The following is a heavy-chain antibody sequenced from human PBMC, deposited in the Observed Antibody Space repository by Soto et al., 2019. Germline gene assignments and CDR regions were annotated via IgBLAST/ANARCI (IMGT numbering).Heavy chain of an antibody. CDR3: AKGTLGPYCSGGSCYRTYYFDY. CDR1: GFTFSSYA. CDR2: ISGSGGST. Sequence: GGSLRLSCAASGFTFSSYAMSWVRQAPGKGLEWVSAISGSGGSTYYADSAKGRFTISRDNSKNTLYLQMNSLRAEDTAVYYCAKGTLGPYCSGGSCYRTYYFDYWGQGTLVTVSS. V-gene: IGHV3-23*01. D-gene: IGHD2-15*01. J-gene: IGHJ4*02.